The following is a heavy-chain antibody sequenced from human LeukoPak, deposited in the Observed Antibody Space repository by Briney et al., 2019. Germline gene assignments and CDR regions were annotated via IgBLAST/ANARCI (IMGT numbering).Heavy chain of an antibody. J-gene: IGHJ4*02. V-gene: IGHV4-34*01. CDR1: GGSFSGYY. Sequence: SETLSLTCDVYGGSFSGYYWTWVRQPPGKGLERIGEITHMGSTNYNPSLKSRVTISVDTSNTQFSLKLTSVTAADTAVYYCAFWSGRMDYWGQGTLVTVSS. CDR2: ITHMGST. CDR3: AFWSGRMDY. D-gene: IGHD3-3*01.